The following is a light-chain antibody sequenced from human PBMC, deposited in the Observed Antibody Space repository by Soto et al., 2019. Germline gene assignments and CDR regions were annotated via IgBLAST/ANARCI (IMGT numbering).Light chain of an antibody. J-gene: IGKJ5*01. CDR3: QQRSNWPIT. Sequence: IVFTQSAVALSLSPGERATLSCRASQSVSSYLAWYQQKPGQAPRLLIFDASNRATGIPARFSGSGSGTDFTLTISSLEPEDFAVYYCQQRSNWPITFGQGTRLEIK. V-gene: IGKV3-11*01. CDR1: QSVSSY. CDR2: DAS.